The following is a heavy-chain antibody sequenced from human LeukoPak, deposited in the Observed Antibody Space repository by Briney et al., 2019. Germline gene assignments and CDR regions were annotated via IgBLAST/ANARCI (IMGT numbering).Heavy chain of an antibody. CDR2: IYAGGDT. D-gene: IGHD5-18*01. Sequence: GGSLRLSCAASGFTVSSSYISWVRQAPGKGLEWVSVIYAGGDTYYADSVKGRFTISRDNSKNTLYLQMNSLRAEDTAVYYCAKAMIQLWLPNDYWGQGTLVTVSS. CDR3: AKAMIQLWLPNDY. V-gene: IGHV3-53*01. J-gene: IGHJ4*02. CDR1: GFTVSSSY.